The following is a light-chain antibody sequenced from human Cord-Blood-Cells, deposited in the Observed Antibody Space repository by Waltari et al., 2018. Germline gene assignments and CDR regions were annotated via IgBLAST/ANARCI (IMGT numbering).Light chain of an antibody. Sequence: EIVMTQSPAPLSVSTGERATPSCRASQSVSSNLAWYQQKPGQAPRLLIYGASTRATGIPARFSGSGSGTEFTLTISSLQSEDFAVYYCQQYNNWPFTFGPGTKVDIK. CDR2: GAS. CDR1: QSVSSN. J-gene: IGKJ3*01. V-gene: IGKV3-15*01. CDR3: QQYNNWPFT.